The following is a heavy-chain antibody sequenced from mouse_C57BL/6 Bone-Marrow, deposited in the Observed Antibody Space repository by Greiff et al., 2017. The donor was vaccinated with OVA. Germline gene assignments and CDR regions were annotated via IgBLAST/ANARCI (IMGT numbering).Heavy chain of an antibody. CDR1: GYSFTDYN. V-gene: IGHV1-39*01. CDR3: SRSDLLWFYWYFDV. J-gene: IGHJ1*03. D-gene: IGHD2-2*01. CDR2: INPNYGTT. Sequence: VQLQQSGPELVKPGASVKISCKASGYSFTDYNMNWVKQSNGKSHEWIGVINPNYGTTSYNQKLKGKATLTVDKSSSKAYMQLNSLTSEHSAVYYGSRSDLLWFYWYFDVWGTGTTVTVSS.